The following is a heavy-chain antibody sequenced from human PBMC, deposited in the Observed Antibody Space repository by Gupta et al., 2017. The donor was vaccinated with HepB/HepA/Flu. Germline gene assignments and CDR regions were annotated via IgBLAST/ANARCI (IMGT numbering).Heavy chain of an antibody. Sequence: QVQLIQSGAEVKQPGASVKVSCRTSGHTFTNYDINWVRQATGQGLEWMGWMNANSGNTNFARKFQGRITLTGDTSISTAYMELSGLTSEDTAVYYCASGPILGRLMASAAKSGMDVWGQGTTVIVSS. D-gene: IGHD2-15*01. CDR1: GHTFTNYD. V-gene: IGHV1-8*02. CDR3: ASGPILGRLMASAAKSGMDV. CDR2: MNANSGNT. J-gene: IGHJ6*02.